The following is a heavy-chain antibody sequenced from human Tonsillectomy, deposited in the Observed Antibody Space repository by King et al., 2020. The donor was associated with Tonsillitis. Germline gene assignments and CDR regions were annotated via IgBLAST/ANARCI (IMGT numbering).Heavy chain of an antibody. CDR3: VRGSYLYYFDY. Sequence: LQLQESGSGLVKPSQTLSLTCAVSGGSISSGGYSWSWIRQPPGQGLEWIGYIYHSGSTYYNPSLKSRVTISVDRSMNQFSLEVSSVTAADTAVYYCVRGSYLYYFDYWGQGTLVTVSS. V-gene: IGHV4-30-2*01. D-gene: IGHD3-10*01. CDR1: GGSISSGGYS. J-gene: IGHJ4*02. CDR2: IYHSGST.